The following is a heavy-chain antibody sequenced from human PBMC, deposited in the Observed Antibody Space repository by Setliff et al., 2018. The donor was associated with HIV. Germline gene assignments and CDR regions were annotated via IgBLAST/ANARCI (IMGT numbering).Heavy chain of an antibody. Sequence: PGGSLRLSCAASGFTFDDYAMHWVRQAPGKGLEWVSGITWNSDSRGYADSVKGRFTISRDNAKNSLYLQMNSLRAEDTAVYYCARGALGYCSGGSCSLSYWGQGALVTVSS. J-gene: IGHJ4*02. D-gene: IGHD2-15*01. CDR2: ITWNSDSR. CDR3: ARGALGYCSGGSCSLSY. CDR1: GFTFDDYA. V-gene: IGHV3-9*01.